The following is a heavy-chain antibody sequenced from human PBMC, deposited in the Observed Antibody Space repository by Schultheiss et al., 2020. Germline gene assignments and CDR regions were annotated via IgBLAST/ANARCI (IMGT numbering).Heavy chain of an antibody. J-gene: IGHJ4*02. V-gene: IGHV4-30-2*01. CDR3: ARGRTDDSSGYSFDY. CDR1: GGSISSGGYS. Sequence: SETLSLTCAVSGGSISSGGYSWSWIRQPPGKGLEWIGYIYHSGSTYYNPSLKSRVTISVDRSKNQFSLKLSSVTAADTAVYYCARGRTDDSSGYSFDYWGQGTLVTVSS. CDR2: IYHSGST. D-gene: IGHD3-22*01.